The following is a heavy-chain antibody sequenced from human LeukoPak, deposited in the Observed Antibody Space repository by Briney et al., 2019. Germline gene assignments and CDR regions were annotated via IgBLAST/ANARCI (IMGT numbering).Heavy chain of an antibody. J-gene: IGHJ4*02. CDR2: INHSGST. Sequence: SETLSLTCAVCGGSFSGYYWSWIRQPPGKGLEWIGEINHSGSTNYNPSLKSRVTISVDTSKNQFSLKLSSVTAADTAVYYCARGHIDSGSYRPTLFDYWGQGTLVTVSS. CDR3: ARGHIDSGSYRPTLFDY. CDR1: GGSFSGYY. D-gene: IGHD1-26*01. V-gene: IGHV4-34*01.